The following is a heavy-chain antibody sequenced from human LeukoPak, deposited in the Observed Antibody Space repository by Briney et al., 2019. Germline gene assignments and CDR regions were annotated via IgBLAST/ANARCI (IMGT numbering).Heavy chain of an antibody. J-gene: IGHJ4*02. D-gene: IGHD6-6*01. CDR2: IYYSGNT. CDR3: ARLVSDGYYFDY. V-gene: IGHV4-30-4*08. CDR1: GASISSGDHY. Sequence: SQTLSLTCTVSGASISSGDHYWSWIRQTPGKGLEWIGYIYYSGNTYYNPSLKSRVSISVDTSKNQFSLKLRSVTAADTAVYYCARLVSDGYYFDYWGQGTLVTVSS.